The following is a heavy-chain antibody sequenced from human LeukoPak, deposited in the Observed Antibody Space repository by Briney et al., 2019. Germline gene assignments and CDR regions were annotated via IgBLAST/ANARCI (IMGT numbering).Heavy chain of an antibody. Sequence: ASVKVSCKASGYTLTSYDINWVRQATGQGLEWMGWMNPNSGNTGYAQKFQGRVTMTRNTSISTAYMELSSLRSEDTAVYYCARFTGRRSYYYGSGSKGDFDYWGQGTLVTVSS. CDR1: GYTLTSYD. CDR2: MNPNSGNT. J-gene: IGHJ4*02. V-gene: IGHV1-8*01. D-gene: IGHD3-10*01. CDR3: ARFTGRRSYYYGSGSKGDFDY.